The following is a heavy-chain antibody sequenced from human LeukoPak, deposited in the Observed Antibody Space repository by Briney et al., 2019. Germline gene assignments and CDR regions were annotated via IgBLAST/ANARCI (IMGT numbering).Heavy chain of an antibody. V-gene: IGHV3-23*01. D-gene: IGHD3-22*01. CDR1: GFTFSSYA. CDR2: ISNSGGDT. Sequence: GGSLRLSCAASGFTFSSYAMSWVRQAPGKGLEWVAAISNSGGDTFYSDSGKGRFTIARDNSKNTLYLQMNSLRAEDTAVYYCAKDDHYYDSSGPGFDYWGQRTLVTVSS. J-gene: IGHJ4*02. CDR3: AKDDHYYDSSGPGFDY.